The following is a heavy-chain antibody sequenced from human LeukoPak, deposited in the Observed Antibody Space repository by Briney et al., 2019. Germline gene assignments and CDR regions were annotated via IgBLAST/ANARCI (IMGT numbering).Heavy chain of an antibody. V-gene: IGHV4-30-4*08. D-gene: IGHD3-22*01. Sequence: PSETLSLTYTVSGGSISSGDYYWSRIRQPPGKGLEWIGYIYYSGSTYYNPSLKSRVTISVDTSKNQFSLKLSSVTAADTAVYYCARASPYYYDSSGYYRYWGQGTLVTVSS. CDR2: IYYSGST. CDR1: GGSISSGDYY. J-gene: IGHJ4*02. CDR3: ARASPYYYDSSGYYRY.